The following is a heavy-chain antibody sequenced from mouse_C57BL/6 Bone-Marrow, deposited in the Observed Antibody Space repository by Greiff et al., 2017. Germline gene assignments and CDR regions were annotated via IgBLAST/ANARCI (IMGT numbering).Heavy chain of an antibody. CDR1: GYTFTSYW. J-gene: IGHJ2*01. CDR3: ARGQLRQYYFDY. CDR2: IYPGSGST. V-gene: IGHV1-55*01. Sequence: VQLQQPGAELVKPGASVKMSCKASGYTFTSYWITWVKQRPGQGLEWIGDIYPGSGSTNYNEKFKSKATLTVDTSSSTAYMQLSSLTSEDSAVYYCARGQLRQYYFDYWGQGTTLTVSS. D-gene: IGHD3-2*02.